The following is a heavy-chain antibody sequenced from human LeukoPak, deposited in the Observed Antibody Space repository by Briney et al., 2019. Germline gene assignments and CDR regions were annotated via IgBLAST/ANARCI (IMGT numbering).Heavy chain of an antibody. CDR2: ISSSSSYI. V-gene: IGHV3-21*01. CDR3: ARDRAVAVRYFDL. D-gene: IGHD6-19*01. CDR1: GFTFSSYS. J-gene: IGHJ2*01. Sequence: GGSLRLSCAASGFTFSSYSMNWVRQAPGKGLEWVSSISSSSSYIYYADSVKGRFTISRDNAKNSLYLQMNSLRAEDTAVYYCARDRAVAVRYFDLWGRGTLVTVSS.